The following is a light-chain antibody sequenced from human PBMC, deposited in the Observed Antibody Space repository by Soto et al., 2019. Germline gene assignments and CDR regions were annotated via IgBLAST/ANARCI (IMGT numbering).Light chain of an antibody. CDR3: QQSNSVPRT. CDR2: SAF. J-gene: IGKJ1*01. CDR1: QSISNY. V-gene: IGKV1-39*01. Sequence: DIQMTQSPSSLSASVGDRVTITCRASQSISNYLNWYQQKPGKAPKLLIYSAFSLHSGVPSRFSGSGSGTDFTLTISSLQPEDFATYYCQQSNSVPRTFGQGTKVEIK.